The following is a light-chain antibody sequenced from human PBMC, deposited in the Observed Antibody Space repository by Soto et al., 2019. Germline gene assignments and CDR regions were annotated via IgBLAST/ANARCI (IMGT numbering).Light chain of an antibody. CDR3: QQYNSYSSWT. CDR2: DAS. Sequence: DIQMTQSPSTLSASVGDRVTITCRASQSISSWLAWYQQKPGKAPKLLIYDASSLESGVPSRFSDSGSGTEFTLTISSLQPDDFATYYCQQYNSYSSWTFVRGTKVGIK. V-gene: IGKV1-5*01. J-gene: IGKJ1*01. CDR1: QSISSW.